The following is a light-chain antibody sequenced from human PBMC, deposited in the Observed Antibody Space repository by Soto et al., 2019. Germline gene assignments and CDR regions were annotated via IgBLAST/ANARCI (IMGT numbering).Light chain of an antibody. CDR1: QTIRSH. V-gene: IGKV1-39*01. CDR2: ATS. Sequence: DIQMTQFPLSLSASVGDRVTITCRASQTIRSHLNWYQQKPGEAPKIVIYATSTLKSGVPSRFNGSVSGTDFTLTISSLQPEDFATYYCQQTYRTPLTFGGGTKVEIK. J-gene: IGKJ4*01. CDR3: QQTYRTPLT.